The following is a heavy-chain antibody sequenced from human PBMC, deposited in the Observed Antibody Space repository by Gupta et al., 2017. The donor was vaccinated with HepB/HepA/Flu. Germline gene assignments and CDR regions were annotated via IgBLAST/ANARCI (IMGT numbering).Heavy chain of an antibody. V-gene: IGHV1-69*06. Sequence: QVQLVQSGAEVKKPGSSVKVSCKASGGTFSSYAISWVRQAPGQGLEWMGGIIPILGTANYAQKFQGRVTITADKSTSTAYMELSSLRSEDTAVYYCARSVASGPEPPSEYYYMDVWGKGTTVTVSS. CDR1: GGTFSSYA. J-gene: IGHJ6*03. D-gene: IGHD1-14*01. CDR2: IIPILGTA. CDR3: ARSVASGPEPPSEYYYMDV.